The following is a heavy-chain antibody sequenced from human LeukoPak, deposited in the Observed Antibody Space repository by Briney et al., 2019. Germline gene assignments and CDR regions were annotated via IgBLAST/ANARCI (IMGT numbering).Heavy chain of an antibody. CDR1: GGSISSYY. Sequence: SETLSLTCTVSGGSISSYYWSWIRQPPGKGLEWIGYIYYSGSTNYNPSLKSRVTISVDTSKNQFSLKLSSVTAADTAVYYCARGHDFWSGYYQPQGWFEPWGQGTLVTVSS. CDR2: IYYSGST. D-gene: IGHD3-3*01. V-gene: IGHV4-59*01. CDR3: ARGHDFWSGYYQPQGWFEP. J-gene: IGHJ5*02.